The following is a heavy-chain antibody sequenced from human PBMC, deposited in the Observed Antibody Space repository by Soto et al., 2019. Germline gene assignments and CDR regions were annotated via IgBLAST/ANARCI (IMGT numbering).Heavy chain of an antibody. CDR2: MYSGGDT. CDR1: GFTVRSDY. V-gene: IGHV3-66*01. Sequence: EVQVVESGGDLVQPGGSLRLSCAASGFTVRSDYMNWVRQAPGKGLEWVSVMYSGGDTYYADSVKGRFTISRDNSKNILYLQMTSLRAEDTAVYYCARDPGLRNGMSAWGQGTTVTVSS. J-gene: IGHJ6*02. CDR3: ARDPGLRNGMSA.